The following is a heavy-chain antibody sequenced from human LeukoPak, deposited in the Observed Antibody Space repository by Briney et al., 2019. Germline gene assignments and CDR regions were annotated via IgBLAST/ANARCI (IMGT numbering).Heavy chain of an antibody. D-gene: IGHD4-17*01. CDR3: AKDYGDHDY. CDR2: ISGSGDST. V-gene: IGHV3-23*01. Sequence: GGSLRLSCAASGFTFSSYAMSWVRQAPRKGLEWVSGISGSGDSTYYADSEKGRFTISRDNSRNTLYLQMNSLRAEDTAVYYCAKDYGDHDYWGQGTLVTVSS. CDR1: GFTFSSYA. J-gene: IGHJ4*02.